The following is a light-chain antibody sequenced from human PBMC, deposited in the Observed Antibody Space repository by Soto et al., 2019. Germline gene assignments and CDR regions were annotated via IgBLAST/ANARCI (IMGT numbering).Light chain of an antibody. J-gene: IGKJ1*01. CDR1: QRVGIN. CDR2: GAS. V-gene: IGKV3-15*01. Sequence: ELVMAQSPASLSVSPGETATLSCRASQRVGINLAWYQQKPGQAPRLLIYGASTRATGIPARFSGSGSGTDFTLTISSLQSEDVAVFYCQQYDNWPRTFGQGTKVDIK. CDR3: QQYDNWPRT.